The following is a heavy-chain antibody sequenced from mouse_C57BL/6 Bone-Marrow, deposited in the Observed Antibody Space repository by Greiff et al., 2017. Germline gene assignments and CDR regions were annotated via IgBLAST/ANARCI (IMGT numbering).Heavy chain of an antibody. J-gene: IGHJ3*01. Sequence: QVQLKQPGAELVKPGASVKLSCKASGYTFTSYWMHWVKQRPGQGLEWIGMIHPNSGSTNYNEKFKSKATLTVDKSSSTAYMQLSSLTSEDSAVYYCARPDGYYLAYWGQGTLVTVSA. CDR3: ARPDGYYLAY. D-gene: IGHD2-3*01. V-gene: IGHV1-64*01. CDR1: GYTFTSYW. CDR2: IHPNSGST.